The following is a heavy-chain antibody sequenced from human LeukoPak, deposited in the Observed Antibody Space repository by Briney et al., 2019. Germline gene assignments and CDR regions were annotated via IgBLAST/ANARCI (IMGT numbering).Heavy chain of an antibody. CDR2: INSDGSST. CDR3: ARVRYILGGDM. CDR1: RFTLSADG. J-gene: IGHJ3*01. Sequence: GGSLRLSCAPSRFTLSADGMTTVRQAPGKGLVWVSRINSDGSSTSYADSVKGRFTISRDNAKNTLYLRMNSLRDEDTAVYYCARVRYILGGDMWGRGTMVTVSS. V-gene: IGHV3-74*01. D-gene: IGHD2-2*02.